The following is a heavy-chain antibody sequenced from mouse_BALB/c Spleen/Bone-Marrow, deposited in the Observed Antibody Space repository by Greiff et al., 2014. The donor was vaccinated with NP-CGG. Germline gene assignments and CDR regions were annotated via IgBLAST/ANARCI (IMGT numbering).Heavy chain of an antibody. CDR3: TRDYDYEWYIDV. Sequence: VQLKESGGGLVQPGGSRKLSCTASGFTFSSFGMHWVRQAPEKGLEWVAYISSDSDTIYYADTVKGRFTISRDNPKNTQFLQMTSLRSEDTAMYYCTRDYDYEWYIDVWGAGTTVTVSS. V-gene: IGHV5-17*02. CDR2: ISSDSDTI. CDR1: GFTFSSFG. J-gene: IGHJ1*01. D-gene: IGHD2-4*01.